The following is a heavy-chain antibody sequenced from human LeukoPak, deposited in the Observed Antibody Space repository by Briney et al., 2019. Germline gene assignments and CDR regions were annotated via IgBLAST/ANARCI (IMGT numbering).Heavy chain of an antibody. CDR1: GGTFSSSA. D-gene: IGHD5-18*01. J-gene: IGHJ6*02. V-gene: IGHV1-69*04. CDR3: ARDQGLTAPPPYGLDV. CDR2: IIPVLNIT. Sequence: SVKASCKTSGGTFSSSAITWVRQAPGQGLEWMGRIIPVLNITTYAQKFQGSVTITADTSTSTVYMELSSLRSEETAVYYCARDQGLTAPPPYGLDVWGQGTTVIVSS.